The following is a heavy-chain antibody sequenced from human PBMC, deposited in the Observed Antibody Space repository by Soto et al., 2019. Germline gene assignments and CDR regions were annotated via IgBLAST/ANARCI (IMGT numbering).Heavy chain of an antibody. D-gene: IGHD2-21*02. CDR1: GGTFSSYP. CDR3: APTRAATASLSWFDP. CDR2: IIPILNIA. J-gene: IGHJ5*02. V-gene: IGHV1-69*02. Sequence: QVQLVQSGAEVKKPGSSVKVSCKASGGTFSSYPIIWVRQAPGQVLEWMGRIIPILNIANYAQKFQGRVTLTADKSTNAAYMELSSLRSEDTAVYYCAPTRAATASLSWFDPWGQGTVVTVSS.